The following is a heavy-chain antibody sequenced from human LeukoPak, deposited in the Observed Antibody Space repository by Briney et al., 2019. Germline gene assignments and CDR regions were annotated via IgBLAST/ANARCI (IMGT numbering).Heavy chain of an antibody. D-gene: IGHD2-2*01. V-gene: IGHV1-69*13. CDR2: IIPIFGTA. CDR3: ADCSSTSCPGWGAFDI. Sequence: ASVKVSCKASGGTFSSYAISWVRQAPGQGLEWMGGIIPIFGTANYAQKFQGRVTITADESTITAYMELSSLRSEDTAVYYCADCSSTSCPGWGAFDIWGQGTMVTVSS. CDR1: GGTFSSYA. J-gene: IGHJ3*02.